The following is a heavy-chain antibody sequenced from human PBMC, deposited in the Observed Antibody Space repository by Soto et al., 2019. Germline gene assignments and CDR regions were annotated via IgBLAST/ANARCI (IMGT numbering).Heavy chain of an antibody. CDR3: AKVRKLGRIAVAGWRNSSDY. CDR1: GFTFISYA. D-gene: IGHD6-19*01. CDR2: ISGSGGST. Sequence: EVQLLESGGGLVQPGGSLRLSCAAAGFTFISYAMSWVRQAPGPGLAWVSAISGSGGSTYYADSGKGRFTISSDNSTNTPYLQMNSRRAEDTAVYYCAKVRKLGRIAVAGWRNSSDYWGQGTLVTVSS. J-gene: IGHJ4*02. V-gene: IGHV3-23*01.